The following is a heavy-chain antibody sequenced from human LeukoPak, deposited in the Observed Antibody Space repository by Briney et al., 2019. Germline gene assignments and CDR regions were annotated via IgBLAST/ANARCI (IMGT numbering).Heavy chain of an antibody. CDR3: ARDSITMVRGSMDV. D-gene: IGHD3-10*01. CDR2: ISSSGSTI. V-gene: IGHV3-11*04. J-gene: IGHJ6*03. CDR1: GFTFSDYY. Sequence: GGSLRLSCAASGFTFSDYYMSWIRQAPGKGLEWVSYISSSGSTIYYADSVKGRFTISRDNAKNSLYLQMNSLRAEDTAVYYCARDSITMVRGSMDVWGKGTTVTISS.